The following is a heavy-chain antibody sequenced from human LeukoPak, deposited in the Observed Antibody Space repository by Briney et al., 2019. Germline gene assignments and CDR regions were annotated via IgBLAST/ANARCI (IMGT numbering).Heavy chain of an antibody. J-gene: IGHJ6*03. CDR3: AREEADCYYYYMDV. Sequence: PSETLSLTCTVSGGSISSSSYYWGWIRQPPGKGLEWIGSIYYSGSTYYNPSLKSRVTISVDTSKNQFSLKLSSVTAADTAVYYCAREEADCYYYYMDVWGKGTTVTISS. V-gene: IGHV4-39*07. CDR2: IYYSGST. CDR1: GGSISSSSYY. D-gene: IGHD6-13*01.